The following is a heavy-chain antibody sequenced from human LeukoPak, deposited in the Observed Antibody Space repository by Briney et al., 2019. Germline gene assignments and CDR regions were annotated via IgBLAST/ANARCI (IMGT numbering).Heavy chain of an antibody. V-gene: IGHV3-23*01. J-gene: IGHJ6*02. D-gene: IGHD2-8*01. Sequence: GGSLRLSCPVSGFTFSSYAMSWVRQAPGRGLEWVSVISGGGGSTYYADSVKGRFTISRDNSKNMLYLQMNSLRAEDTAVYYCAKHLGVNYYYSMDVWGQGTTVTVSS. CDR2: ISGGGGST. CDR3: AKHLGVNYYYSMDV. CDR1: GFTFSSYA.